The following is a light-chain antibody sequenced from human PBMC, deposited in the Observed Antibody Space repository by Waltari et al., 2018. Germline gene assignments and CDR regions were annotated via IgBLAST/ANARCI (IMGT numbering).Light chain of an antibody. V-gene: IGLV2-8*01. CDR3: SSYAGNNKLI. J-gene: IGLJ2*01. CDR2: EVS. CDR1: SSDVGGSNY. Sequence: SALTQPPSAPGSPGQSVTISCTATSSDVGGSNYVSWYHQHPGKAPKLMIYEVSKRPSGVPDRFSLSKSGNTASLTVSGLQAEDEADYYCSSYAGNNKLIFGGGTKLTVL.